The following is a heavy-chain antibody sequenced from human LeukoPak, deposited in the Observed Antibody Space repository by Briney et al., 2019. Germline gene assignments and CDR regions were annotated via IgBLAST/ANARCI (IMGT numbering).Heavy chain of an antibody. Sequence: ASVKVSCKVSGYTLTELPMHWVRQAPGKGLEWMGGFDPEDGETIYAQKFQGRVTMTEDTSTDTAYMELSSLRSEDTAVYYCATETSSMVRGVTFDYWGQGTLVTVSS. CDR1: GYTLTELP. V-gene: IGHV1-24*01. J-gene: IGHJ4*02. CDR3: ATETSSMVRGVTFDY. D-gene: IGHD3-10*01. CDR2: FDPEDGET.